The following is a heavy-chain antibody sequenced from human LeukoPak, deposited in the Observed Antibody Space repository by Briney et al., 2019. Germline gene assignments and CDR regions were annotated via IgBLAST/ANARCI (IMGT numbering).Heavy chain of an antibody. D-gene: IGHD4-23*01. CDR3: ARDPDDYGGYYGMDV. J-gene: IGHJ6*02. CDR2: ISAYNGNT. V-gene: IGHV1-18*01. Sequence: GASVKVSCKASGYTFTSYGISWVRQAPGQGLEWMGWISAYNGNTNYAQKLQGRVTMTTDTSTSTAYMELRSLRSDDTAVYYCARDPDDYGGYYGMDVWGQGTTVTVPS. CDR1: GYTFTSYG.